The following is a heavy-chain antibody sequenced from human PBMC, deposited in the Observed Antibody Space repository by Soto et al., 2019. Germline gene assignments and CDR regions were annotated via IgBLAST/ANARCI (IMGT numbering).Heavy chain of an antibody. D-gene: IGHD3-22*01. CDR1: GNSISTTNW. CDR2: IYHSGST. J-gene: IGHJ4*02. Sequence: PSETLSLTCAVSGNSISTTNWWSWVRQSPGTGLEWIGEIYHSGSTNYNPSLKSRVTISVDKSKNQFSLKLSSVTAADTAVYYCARDVGYHYDGSPSGQFDFWGQGTLVTVSS. CDR3: ARDVGYHYDGSPSGQFDF. V-gene: IGHV4-4*02.